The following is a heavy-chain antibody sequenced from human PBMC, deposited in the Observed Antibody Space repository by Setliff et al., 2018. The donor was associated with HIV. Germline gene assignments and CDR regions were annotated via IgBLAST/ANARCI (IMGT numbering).Heavy chain of an antibody. Sequence: GASVKVSCKASGYHFTNYDINWVRQATGQGLEWMGWMNPNSGNTGYAQNFQGRVTITRNTSISTAYMELSSLRSEDTAVYYCARPLNSYQWELQGYGMDVWGQGTTVTVSS. CDR3: ARPLNSYQWELQGYGMDV. CDR2: MNPNSGNT. CDR1: GYHFTNYD. J-gene: IGHJ6*02. V-gene: IGHV1-8*03. D-gene: IGHD1-26*01.